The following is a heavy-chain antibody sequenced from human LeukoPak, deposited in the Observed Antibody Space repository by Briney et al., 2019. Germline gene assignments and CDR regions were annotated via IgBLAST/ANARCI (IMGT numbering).Heavy chain of an antibody. V-gene: IGHV3-30*04. CDR2: ISYDGSNK. D-gene: IGHD5-24*01. J-gene: IGHJ4*02. CDR1: GFTFSSYA. Sequence: GGSLRLSCAASGFTFSSYAMHWVRQAPGKGLEWVAVISYDGSNKYYADSVKDRFTISRDNSKNTLYLQMNSLRAEDTAVYYCARGPKRWLQPYYFDYWGQGTLVTVSS. CDR3: ARGPKRWLQPYYFDY.